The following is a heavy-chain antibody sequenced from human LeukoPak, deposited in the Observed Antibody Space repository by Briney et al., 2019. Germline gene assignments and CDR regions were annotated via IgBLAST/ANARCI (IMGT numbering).Heavy chain of an antibody. Sequence: KPSETLSLTCTVSGGSISSSSYYWGWIRQPPGKGLEWIGSIYYSGSTYYNPSLKSRVTISVDTSKNQFSLKLSSVTAADTAVYYCARKVYYDFWSGSESASAWDWGQGTLVTVSS. CDR1: GGSISSSSYY. CDR2: IYYSGST. D-gene: IGHD3-3*01. J-gene: IGHJ4*02. CDR3: ARKVYYDFWSGSESASAWD. V-gene: IGHV4-39*01.